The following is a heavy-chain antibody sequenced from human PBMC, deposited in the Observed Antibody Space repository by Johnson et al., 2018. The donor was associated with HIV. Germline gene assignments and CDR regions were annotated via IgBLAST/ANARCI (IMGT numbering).Heavy chain of an antibody. CDR3: TTDMAWDQPEGNHFFDI. CDR1: GFTFSSYG. CDR2: IRYEGSNK. Sequence: QMQLVESGGGVVQPGGSLRLSCAASGFTFSSYGMHWVHQAPGKGLEWVSFIRYEGSNKYYADSVQGRSIISRDDAKHTRYLQMNSLKSEDTAVYFCTTDMAWDQPEGNHFFDIWGQGTVVTVSS. D-gene: IGHD1-26*01. V-gene: IGHV3-30*02. J-gene: IGHJ3*02.